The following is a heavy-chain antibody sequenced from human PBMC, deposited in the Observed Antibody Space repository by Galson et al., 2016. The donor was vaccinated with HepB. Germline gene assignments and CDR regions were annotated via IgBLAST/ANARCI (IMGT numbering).Heavy chain of an antibody. CDR2: INPGGGGP. CDR3: AAGNYDFWSGYYPVDY. CDR1: GYTFTNYY. V-gene: IGHV1-46*01. J-gene: IGHJ4*02. D-gene: IGHD3-3*01. Sequence: SVKVSCKASGYTFTNYYMHWVRQAPGQGLEWMGIINPGGGGPSYAQKFQGRVTMTRDTSTTTAYMELRSLRSDDTAVYYCAAGNYDFWSGYYPVDYWGQGTLVTVSS.